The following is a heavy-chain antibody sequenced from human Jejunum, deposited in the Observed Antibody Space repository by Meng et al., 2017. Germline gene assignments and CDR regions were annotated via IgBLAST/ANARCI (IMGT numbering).Heavy chain of an antibody. Sequence: QVQLVQSGAQVKNPGASVNASCKTSGYTFTSYGISWVRQAPGQGLEWMGWISVYHGNTNYAQKLQGRVTMTTDTSTSTAYMELRSLRSDDTAVYFCARDYSGTSYRYSDYWGQGTLVTVSS. CDR1: GYTFTSYG. CDR2: ISVYHGNT. D-gene: IGHD1-26*01. V-gene: IGHV1-18*01. CDR3: ARDYSGTSYRYSDY. J-gene: IGHJ4*02.